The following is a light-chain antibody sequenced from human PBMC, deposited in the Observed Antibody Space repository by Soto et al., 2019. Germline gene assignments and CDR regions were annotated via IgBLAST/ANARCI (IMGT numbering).Light chain of an antibody. CDR2: DVN. CDR1: SSDVGAYYY. CDR3: CSYSVTDTIVV. Sequence: QSALAQPASVSGSPGQSITISCTGTSSDVGAYYYVSWYQQHPGKAPRLMIYDVNKRPSGASARFPGSKSGNTASLTISGLQAEDEADYYCCSYSVTDTIVVFGGGTKLTVL. V-gene: IGLV2-14*03. J-gene: IGLJ2*01.